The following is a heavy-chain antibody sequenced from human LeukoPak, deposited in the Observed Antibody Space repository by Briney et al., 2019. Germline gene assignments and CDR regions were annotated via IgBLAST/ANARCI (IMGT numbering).Heavy chain of an antibody. CDR3: AKDRGSMWIHWGYFDY. CDR2: ISWDGGST. CDR1: GFTFDDYA. J-gene: IGHJ4*02. V-gene: IGHV3-43D*04. D-gene: IGHD5-18*01. Sequence: GGSLRLSCAASGFTFDDYAMHWVHQAPGKGLEWVSLISWDGGSTYYADSVKGRFTISRDNSKNSLYLQMNSLRAEDTALYYCAKDRGSMWIHWGYFDYWGQGTLVTVSS.